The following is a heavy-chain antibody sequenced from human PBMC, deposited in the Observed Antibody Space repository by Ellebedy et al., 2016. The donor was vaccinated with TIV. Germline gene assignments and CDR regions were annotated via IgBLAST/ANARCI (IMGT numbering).Heavy chain of an antibody. CDR2: ISYDGSNK. J-gene: IGHJ4*02. CDR1: GFTFSSYA. CDR3: ARDEGDGYNPRVPDY. V-gene: IGHV3-30*04. D-gene: IGHD5-24*01. Sequence: GGSLRLSCAASGFTFSSYAMHWVRQAPGKGLEWVAVISYDGSNKYYADSVKGRFTISRDNSKNTLYLQMNSLRAEDTAVYYCARDEGDGYNPRVPDYWGQGTLVTVSS.